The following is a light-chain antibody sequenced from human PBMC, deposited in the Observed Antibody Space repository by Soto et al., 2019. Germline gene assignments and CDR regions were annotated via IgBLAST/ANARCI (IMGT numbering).Light chain of an antibody. CDR3: SSYGGTYTYYCV. CDR1: NSDVGGYNY. CDR2: DVT. Sequence: QSALTQPRSVSGSPGQSVTISCTGTNSDVGGYNYVSWYQQHPGKAPKLMIYDVTKRPSGVPPRFSGSKSGNTASLAMSGLQDEDDADYYCSSYGGTYTYYCVFGGGPKLNVL. V-gene: IGLV2-11*01. J-gene: IGLJ3*02.